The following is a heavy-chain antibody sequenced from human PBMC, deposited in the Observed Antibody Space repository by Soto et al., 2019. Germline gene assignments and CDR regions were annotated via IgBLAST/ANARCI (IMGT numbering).Heavy chain of an antibody. CDR3: ARHFGNYGDWAFDF. CDR1: GGSISDSSHY. V-gene: IGHV4-39*01. Sequence: SETLSVTCTVSGGSISDSSHYWAWIRQPPGKGLEWIATINYSGRTYYNPSLRSRVTISVDTSRDQFSLNLNSVTAADTAVYYCARHFGNYGDWAFDFWGQGTLVTVSS. CDR2: INYSGRT. D-gene: IGHD4-17*01. J-gene: IGHJ4*02.